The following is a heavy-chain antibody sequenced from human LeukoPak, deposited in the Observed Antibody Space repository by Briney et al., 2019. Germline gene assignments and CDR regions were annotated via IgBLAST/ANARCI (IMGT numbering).Heavy chain of an antibody. CDR2: IIPIFGTA. D-gene: IGHD3-10*01. V-gene: IGHV1-69*13. CDR3: AREAPSGYYYGSGSSNPHDY. J-gene: IGHJ4*02. CDR1: GGTFSSYA. Sequence: ASVKVSCKASGGTFSSYAISWVRQAPGQGLEWMGGIIPIFGTANYAQKFQGRVTITADESTSTAYMELSSLRSEDTAVYYCAREAPSGYYYGSGSSNPHDYWGQGTLVTVSS.